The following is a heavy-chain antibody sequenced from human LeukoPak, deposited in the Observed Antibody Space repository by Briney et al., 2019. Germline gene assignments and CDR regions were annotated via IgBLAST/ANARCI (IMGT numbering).Heavy chain of an antibody. CDR2: ISYDGSNK. CDR1: GFTFSSYG. V-gene: IGHV3-30*18. CDR3: AKDLSY. Sequence: GGSPRLSCAASGFTFSSYGMHWVRQAPGKGLEWVAVISYDGSNKYYADSVKGRFTISRDNSKNTLYLQMNSLRAEDTAVYYCAKDLSYWGQGTLATVSS. J-gene: IGHJ4*02.